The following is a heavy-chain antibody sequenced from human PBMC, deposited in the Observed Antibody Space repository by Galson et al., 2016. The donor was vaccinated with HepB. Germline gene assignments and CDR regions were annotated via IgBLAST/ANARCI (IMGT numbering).Heavy chain of an antibody. Sequence: SLRLSCAVSGPGFKGYGMSWVRQASGKGLQWVSDIDGEGHTTHHADSVKGRFTMSRDDSQDTVYLEMKSVRVEDTAIYYCAIGATGATWRNWGQGTLVTVSS. CDR1: GPGFKGYG. J-gene: IGHJ4*02. D-gene: IGHD1-1*01. CDR3: AIGATGATWRN. CDR2: IDGEGHTT. V-gene: IGHV3-23*01.